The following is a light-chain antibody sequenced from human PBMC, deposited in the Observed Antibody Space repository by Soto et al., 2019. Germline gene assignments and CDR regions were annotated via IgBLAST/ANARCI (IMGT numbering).Light chain of an antibody. CDR2: DAS. J-gene: IGKJ1*01. V-gene: IGKV3-11*01. CDR3: QEYNTWPWT. Sequence: EIVLTQSPATLSLSPGERATLSCRASQSVSSYLAWYQQKPGQAPRILIYDASNRDTGIPARFSGSRSGTDCTLPISSLEPEDFEVYYGQEYNTWPWTFGQGTKVDIK. CDR1: QSVSSY.